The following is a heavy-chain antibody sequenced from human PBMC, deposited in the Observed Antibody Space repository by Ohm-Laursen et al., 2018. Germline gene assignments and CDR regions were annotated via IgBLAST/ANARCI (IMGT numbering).Heavy chain of an antibody. Sequence: TQTLTLTCTVSGFSLSKARMGVSWIRQPPGKALEWLAHIFSNDEKSYSTSLKSRLTISKDTSKSQVVLTMTNMDPVDTATYYCARIPGIAAALPEYYFDYWGQGTLVTVSS. CDR1: GFSLSKARMG. CDR2: IFSNDEK. D-gene: IGHD6-13*01. CDR3: ARIPGIAAALPEYYFDY. J-gene: IGHJ4*02. V-gene: IGHV2-26*01.